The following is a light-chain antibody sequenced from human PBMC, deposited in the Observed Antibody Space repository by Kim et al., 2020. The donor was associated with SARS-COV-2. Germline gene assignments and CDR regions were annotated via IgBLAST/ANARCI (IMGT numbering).Light chain of an antibody. Sequence: QSALTQPASVSGSPGQSITISCTGTSSDVGSYNLVSWYQQHPGKAPKLMIYEVSKRPSGVSNRFSGSKSGNTASLTISGLQAEDEADYYCCSYAGSSPPMVVFGGGTQLTVL. CDR1: SSDVGSYNL. CDR2: EVS. V-gene: IGLV2-23*02. CDR3: CSYAGSSPPMVV. J-gene: IGLJ2*01.